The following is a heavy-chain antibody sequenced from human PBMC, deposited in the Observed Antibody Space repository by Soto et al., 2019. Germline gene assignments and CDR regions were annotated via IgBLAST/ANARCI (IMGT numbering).Heavy chain of an antibody. CDR2: IKSKTDCGTT. CDR1: GFTFSNAW. Sequence: EVQLVESGGGLVKPGGSLRLSCAASGFTFSNAWMSWVRQAPGKGLEWVGRIKSKTDCGTTDYAAPVKGRFTISRDDSQNTLYLQMNSLKTADTAVYYCPTDPTAIFGVVIVYMDVWGKGTTVTVS. CDR3: PTDPTAIFGVVIVYMDV. J-gene: IGHJ6*03. V-gene: IGHV3-15*01. D-gene: IGHD3-3*01.